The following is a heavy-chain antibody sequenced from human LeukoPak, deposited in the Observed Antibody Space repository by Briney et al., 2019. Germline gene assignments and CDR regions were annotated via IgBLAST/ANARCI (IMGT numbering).Heavy chain of an antibody. J-gene: IGHJ4*02. Sequence: GGSLRLSCAASGFTFSSYAMHWVRQAPGKGLEWVAVISYDGSNKYYADSVKGRFTISRDNAKNTLYLQMNSLRAEDTAMYYCARETPPRVGGEYYFDYWGQGTLVTVSS. D-gene: IGHD1-26*01. CDR2: ISYDGSNK. CDR1: GFTFSSYA. CDR3: ARETPPRVGGEYYFDY. V-gene: IGHV3-30-3*01.